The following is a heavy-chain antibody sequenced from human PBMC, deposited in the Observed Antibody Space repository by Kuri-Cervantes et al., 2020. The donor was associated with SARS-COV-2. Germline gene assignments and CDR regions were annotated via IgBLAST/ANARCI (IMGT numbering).Heavy chain of an antibody. CDR3: ARDLGDGYNFAGDAFDI. CDR1: GGTFSSYA. CDR2: IIPILGTA. V-gene: IGHV1-69*05. J-gene: IGHJ3*02. D-gene: IGHD5-24*01. Sequence: SVKVSCKASGGTFSSYAISWVRQAPGQGLEWMGGIIPILGTANYAQKFQGRVTITTDESTSTAYMELSSLRSEDTAVYYCARDLGDGYNFAGDAFDIWGQGTMVTVSS.